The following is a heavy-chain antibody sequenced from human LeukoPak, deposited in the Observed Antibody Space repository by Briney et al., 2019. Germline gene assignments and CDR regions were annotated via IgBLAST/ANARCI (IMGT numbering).Heavy chain of an antibody. J-gene: IGHJ6*03. CDR2: INHSGST. CDR3: ARRAATTYYYYYYMDV. D-gene: IGHD2-15*01. CDR1: GFTFSSYW. V-gene: IGHV4-34*01. Sequence: GSLRLSCAASGFTFSSYWMSWIRQPPGKGLEWIGEINHSGSTNYNPSLKSRVTISVDTSKNQFSLKLSSVTAADTAVYYCARRAATTYYYYYYMDVWGKGTTVTISS.